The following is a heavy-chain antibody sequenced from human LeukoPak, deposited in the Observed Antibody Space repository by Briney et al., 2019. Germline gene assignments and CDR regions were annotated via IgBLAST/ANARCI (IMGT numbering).Heavy chain of an antibody. D-gene: IGHD3-22*01. CDR1: GFTFSSYW. CDR3: ARDRIYDSNKQGWFDP. V-gene: IGHV3-74*01. Sequence: SGGSLRLSCAASGFTFSSYWMHWVRQAPGKGLVWVSRINSDGSSTNYADAVKGRFTISRDNTEHTLYLQMNSLRPEDTAVYYCARDRIYDSNKQGWFDPWGQGILVTVSS. CDR2: INSDGSST. J-gene: IGHJ5*02.